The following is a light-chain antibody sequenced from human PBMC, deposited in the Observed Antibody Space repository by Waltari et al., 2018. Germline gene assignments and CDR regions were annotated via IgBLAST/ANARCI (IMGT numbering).Light chain of an antibody. V-gene: IGKV1-12*01. CDR2: GAT. J-gene: IGKJ2*01. Sequence: DIQMTQSPSSVSASVGDRVTITCRASQGLRSYLAWYQQKPGKAPKVLIYGATTLQSGVPSRCSGSGYGTDFTLTINSLQPEDSATYYCQQANSFPYTFGQGTKLEIK. CDR1: QGLRSY. CDR3: QQANSFPYT.